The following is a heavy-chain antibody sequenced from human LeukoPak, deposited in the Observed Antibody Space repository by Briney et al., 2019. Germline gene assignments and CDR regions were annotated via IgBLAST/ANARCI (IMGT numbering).Heavy chain of an antibody. Sequence: GASVKVSCKASGYTFTVYYMHWVRQAPGQGLEWMGWINPNSGGTNYAQKFQGRVTMTRDTSISTAYMELSMLRSDDTAVYYCATAYTKWLVFNHHYFDYWGQGTLVTVSS. D-gene: IGHD6-19*01. CDR2: INPNSGGT. CDR1: GYTFTVYY. J-gene: IGHJ4*02. CDR3: ATAYTKWLVFNHHYFDY. V-gene: IGHV1-2*02.